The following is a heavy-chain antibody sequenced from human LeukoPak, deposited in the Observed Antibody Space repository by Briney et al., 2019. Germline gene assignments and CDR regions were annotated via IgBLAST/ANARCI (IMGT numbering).Heavy chain of an antibody. CDR3: TSSTGSGWYDFDY. J-gene: IGHJ4*02. D-gene: IGHD6-19*01. CDR1: GFTFNNYA. Sequence: GGSLRLSCAASGFTFNNYATSWVRQAPGKGLEWVSTISGSGGSTYYADSGKGRFTISRDNTKNTLYLQMNSLRAEDTAVYYGTSSTGSGWYDFDYWGQGTLVTVSS. CDR2: ISGSGGST. V-gene: IGHV3-23*01.